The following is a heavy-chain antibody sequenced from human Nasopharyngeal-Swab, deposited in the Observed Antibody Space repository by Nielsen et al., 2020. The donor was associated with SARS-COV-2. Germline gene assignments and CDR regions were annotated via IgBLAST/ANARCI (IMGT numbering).Heavy chain of an antibody. CDR1: GFTFSSHW. D-gene: IGHD2-2*01. CDR2: INQDGTTK. Sequence: GESLKISCAASGFTFSSHWMRLVRQAPGKGLEWLANINQDGTTKHYLDSVKGRFTISRDNAKSSLYLQLNSLRAEDTAVYYCARDGVAPGIYFDYWGQGTLVTVSS. V-gene: IGHV3-7*01. CDR3: ARDGVAPGIYFDY. J-gene: IGHJ4*02.